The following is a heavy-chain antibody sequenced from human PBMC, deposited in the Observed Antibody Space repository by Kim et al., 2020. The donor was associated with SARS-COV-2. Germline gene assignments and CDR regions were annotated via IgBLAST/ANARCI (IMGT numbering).Heavy chain of an antibody. J-gene: IGHJ6*02. CDR3: APAPGYSSSWYRNYYYGMDV. V-gene: IGHV3-23*01. CDR2: ISGSGGST. Sequence: GGSLRLSCAASGFTFSSYAMSWVRQAPGKGLEWVSAISGSGGSTYYPDSVKGRFTISRDNSKNTLYLQMNSLRAEDTAVYYCAPAPGYSSSWYRNYYYGMDVWGQGTTVTVSS. D-gene: IGHD6-13*01. CDR1: GFTFSSYA.